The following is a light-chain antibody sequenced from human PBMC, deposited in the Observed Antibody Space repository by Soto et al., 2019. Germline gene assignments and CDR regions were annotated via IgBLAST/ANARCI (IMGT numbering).Light chain of an antibody. J-gene: IGLJ2*01. V-gene: IGLV2-14*01. CDR3: SSYTSSSTLV. CDR1: SSDVGGYNY. Sequence: QSALTQPPSVSGSAGESITISCTGTSSDVGGYNYVSWYQQHPGKAPKLMIYDVSDRPSGVSNRFSGSKSGNTASLTISGLQAEDEADYYCSSYTSSSTLVFGGGTKLTV. CDR2: DVS.